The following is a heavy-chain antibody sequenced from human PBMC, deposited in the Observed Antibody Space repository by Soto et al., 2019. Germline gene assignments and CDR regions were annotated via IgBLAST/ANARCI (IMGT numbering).Heavy chain of an antibody. CDR2: IDPSDSYT. J-gene: IGHJ6*02. D-gene: IGHD3-22*01. CDR3: ARAVIYYYDSSGYPSIYGMDV. Sequence: GESLKISCQASGYSFTTYWISWVRQMPGKGLEWMGRIDPSDSYTNYSPSFQGHVTISADKSISTAYLQWSSLKASDTAMYYCARAVIYYYDSSGYPSIYGMDVWGQGTTVTVSS. V-gene: IGHV5-10-1*01. CDR1: GYSFTTYW.